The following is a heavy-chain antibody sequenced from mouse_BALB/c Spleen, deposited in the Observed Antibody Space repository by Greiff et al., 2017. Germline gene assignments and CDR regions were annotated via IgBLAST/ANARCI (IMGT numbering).Heavy chain of an antibody. CDR3: TTGYAWFAY. CDR1: GYTFTSYW. J-gene: IGHJ3*01. D-gene: IGHD2-10*02. CDR2: IYPGSGST. Sequence: LQQPGSVLVRPGASVKLSCKASGYTFTSYWMHWVKQRPGQGLEWIGNIYPGSGSTNYDEKFKSKATLTVDTSSSTDYMQLSSLTSEDSAVYYCTTGYAWFAYWGQGTLVTVAA. V-gene: IGHV1S22*01.